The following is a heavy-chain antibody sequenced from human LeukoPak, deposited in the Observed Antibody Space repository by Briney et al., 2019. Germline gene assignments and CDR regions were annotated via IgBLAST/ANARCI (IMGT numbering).Heavy chain of an antibody. Sequence: PGGSLRLSCTASGFTFSSFGMHWVRQAPGKGLEWVAFIRNDGDVIYYAESVKGRFTISRDNSKNTVYLQLNSLRAEDTAVYYCAKDLMSIKALIPWDYWGQGTLVTVSP. D-gene: IGHD2-21*01. J-gene: IGHJ4*02. CDR3: AKDLMSIKALIPWDY. V-gene: IGHV3-30*02. CDR1: GFTFSSFG. CDR2: IRNDGDVI.